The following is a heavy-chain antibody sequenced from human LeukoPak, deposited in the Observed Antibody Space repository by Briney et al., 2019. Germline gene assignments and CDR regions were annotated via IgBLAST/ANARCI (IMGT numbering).Heavy chain of an antibody. CDR3: ARGRGLVYGDFGY. J-gene: IGHJ4*02. D-gene: IGHD4-17*01. Sequence: SETLSLTCTVSGGSISSGSYYWSWIRQPAGKGLEWIGRIYTSGSTNYNPSLKSRVTMSVDTSKNQFSLKLSSVTAADTAVYYCARGRGLVYGDFGYWGQGTLVTVSS. V-gene: IGHV4-61*02. CDR1: GGSISSGSYY. CDR2: IYTSGST.